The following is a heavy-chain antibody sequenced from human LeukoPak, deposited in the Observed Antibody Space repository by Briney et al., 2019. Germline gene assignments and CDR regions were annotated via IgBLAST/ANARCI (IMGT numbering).Heavy chain of an antibody. D-gene: IGHD6-19*01. CDR1: GFTFSDYD. CDR2: ISGGGETI. Sequence: GGSLRLSCAASGFTFSDYDMTWVRQPPGKGLEWVSGISGGGETIYYADSVKGRFTISRDNSNNTLYLQMNSLRAEDTAVYFCAKSQYSSGWFDYWGQGTLVTVSS. V-gene: IGHV3-23*01. CDR3: AKSQYSSGWFDY. J-gene: IGHJ4*02.